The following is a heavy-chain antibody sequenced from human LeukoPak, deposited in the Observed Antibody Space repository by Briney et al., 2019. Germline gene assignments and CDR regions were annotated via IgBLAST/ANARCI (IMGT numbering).Heavy chain of an antibody. J-gene: IGHJ6*02. CDR3: ARDLGYSIAARQYYYYGMDV. CDR2: INPSGGST. D-gene: IGHD6-6*01. Sequence: EASVKVSCKASGYTFTSYYMHWVRQAPGQGLEWMGIINPSGGSTSYAQKLQGRVTMTTDTSTSTAYMELRSLRSDDTAVYYCARDLGYSIAARQYYYYGMDVWGQGTTVTVSS. CDR1: GYTFTSYY. V-gene: IGHV1-46*01.